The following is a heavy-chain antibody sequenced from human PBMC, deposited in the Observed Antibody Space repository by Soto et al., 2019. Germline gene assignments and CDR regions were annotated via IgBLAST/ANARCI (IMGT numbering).Heavy chain of an antibody. CDR3: ARLGGYCSSTSCYTGFDYYYYMDV. CDR2: ISAYNGNT. V-gene: IGHV1-18*01. CDR1: GYTFTSYG. J-gene: IGHJ6*03. Sequence: ASVKVSCKASGYTFTSYGISWVRQAPGQGLEWMGWISAYNGNTNYAQKLQGRVTMTTDTSTSTAYMELRSLRSDDTAVYYCARLGGYCSSTSCYTGFDYYYYMDVWGKGTTVTVSS. D-gene: IGHD2-2*02.